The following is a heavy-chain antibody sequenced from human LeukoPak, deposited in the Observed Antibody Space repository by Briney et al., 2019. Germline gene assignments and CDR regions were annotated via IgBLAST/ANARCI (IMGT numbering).Heavy chain of an antibody. Sequence: ASVKVSCKASGYTFTSYYMHWVRQAPGQGLEWMGIINPSGGSTSYAQKFQGRVTMTRDTSTSTVYMELSSLRSEDTAVYYCARADQTYYYYYGMDVWGQGTTVTVSS. CDR2: INPSGGST. J-gene: IGHJ6*02. V-gene: IGHV1-46*01. CDR3: ARADQTYYYYYGMDV. CDR1: GYTFTSYY.